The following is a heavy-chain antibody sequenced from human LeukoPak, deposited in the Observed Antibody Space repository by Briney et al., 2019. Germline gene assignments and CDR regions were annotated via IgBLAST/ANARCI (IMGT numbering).Heavy chain of an antibody. V-gene: IGHV4-59*01. D-gene: IGHD2-21*02. Sequence: PSETLSLTCTVSGGSISSYYWSWIRQPPGKGLEWIGYIYYSGSTNYNPSLKSRVTISVDTSKNQFSLKLSSVTAADTAVYYCARVCGDCYELSAFDIWGQGTMVTVSS. CDR3: ARVCGDCYELSAFDI. CDR1: GGSISSYY. CDR2: IYYSGST. J-gene: IGHJ3*02.